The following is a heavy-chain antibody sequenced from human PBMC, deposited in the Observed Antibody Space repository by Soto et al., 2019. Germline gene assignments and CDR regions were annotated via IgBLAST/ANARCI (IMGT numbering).Heavy chain of an antibody. CDR3: ARDLGSGYDPGDY. Sequence: QVQLVQSGAEVKKTGSSVKVSCKASGGTFSIYAVSWVRQAPGQGLEWMGGIIPIIGTRNYAQRFQGRITITGDESTSTAYMELSSLKSEDTAVYYCARDLGSGYDPGDYWGQGTLVTVSS. J-gene: IGHJ4*02. CDR2: IIPIIGTR. CDR1: GGTFSIYA. V-gene: IGHV1-69*12. D-gene: IGHD5-12*01.